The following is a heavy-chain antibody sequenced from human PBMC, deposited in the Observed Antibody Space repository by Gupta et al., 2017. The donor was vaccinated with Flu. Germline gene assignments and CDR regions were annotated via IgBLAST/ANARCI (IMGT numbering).Heavy chain of an antibody. D-gene: IGHD3-10*01. Sequence: ISGSGGSTYYADSVKGRFTISRDNSKNTLYLQMNSLRAEDTAVYYCAKCQRSFLPTGGGDYSLVGGPRGIDYWGQGTLVTVSS. CDR3: AKCQRSFLPTGGGDYSLVGGPRGIDY. J-gene: IGHJ4*02. CDR2: ISGSGGST. V-gene: IGHV3-23*01.